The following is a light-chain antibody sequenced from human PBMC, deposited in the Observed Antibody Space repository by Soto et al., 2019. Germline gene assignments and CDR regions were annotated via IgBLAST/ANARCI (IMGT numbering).Light chain of an antibody. V-gene: IGKV3-20*01. CDR2: DTF. J-gene: IGKJ1*01. Sequence: EIVLTQSPGTLSLSPGEGATLSCRASQSGFAFYLAWFQQKPGQAPRLLIYDTFNRATGIPDRFSGSGSGTDFTLTISRLELEDFAVYYCHQYGNSPWTLGQGTKVEIK. CDR1: QSGFAFY. CDR3: HQYGNSPWT.